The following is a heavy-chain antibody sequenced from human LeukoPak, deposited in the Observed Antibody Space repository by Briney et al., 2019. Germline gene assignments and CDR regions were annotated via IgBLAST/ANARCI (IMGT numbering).Heavy chain of an antibody. V-gene: IGHV3-21*01. D-gene: IGHD2-2*01. CDR3: ARDIGCSSTSCYFGRFASHKPTDY. J-gene: IGHJ4*02. Sequence: PGGSLRLSCVASGFTFSTYEMNWVRQAPGKGLEWVSSISSSSSYIYYADSVKGRFTISRDNAKNSLYLQMNSLRAEDTAVYYCARDIGCSSTSCYFGRFASHKPTDYWGQGTLVTVSS. CDR2: ISSSSSYI. CDR1: GFTFSTYE.